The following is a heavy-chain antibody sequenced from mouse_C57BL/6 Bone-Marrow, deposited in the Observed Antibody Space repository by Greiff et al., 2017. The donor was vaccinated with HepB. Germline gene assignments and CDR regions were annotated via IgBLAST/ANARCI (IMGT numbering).Heavy chain of an antibody. D-gene: IGHD1-1*01. Sequence: VKLMESGPGLVAPSQSLSITCTVSGFSLTSYGVDWVRQPPGKGLEWLGVIWGGGSTNYNSALMSRLSISKDNSKSQVFLKMNSLHTDDTAMYYCAKRAYYYGSTHWYFDVWGTGTTVTVSS. J-gene: IGHJ1*03. CDR2: IWGGGST. CDR3: AKRAYYYGSTHWYFDV. CDR1: GFSLTSYG. V-gene: IGHV2-9*01.